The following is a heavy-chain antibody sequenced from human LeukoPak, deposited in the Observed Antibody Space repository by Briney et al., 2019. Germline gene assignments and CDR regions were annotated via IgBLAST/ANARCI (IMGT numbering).Heavy chain of an antibody. CDR1: GGSISSSSYY. Sequence: PSETLPLTCTVSGGSISSSSYYWSWIRQPAGKGLEWIGRIYTSGSTNYNPSLKSRVTMSVDTSKNQFSLKLSSVTAADTAVYYCAMSPSSGYETFDYWGQGTPVTVSS. V-gene: IGHV4-61*02. D-gene: IGHD5-12*01. J-gene: IGHJ4*02. CDR3: AMSPSSGYETFDY. CDR2: IYTSGST.